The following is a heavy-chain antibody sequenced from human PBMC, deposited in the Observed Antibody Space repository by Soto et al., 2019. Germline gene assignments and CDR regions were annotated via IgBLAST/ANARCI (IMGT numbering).Heavy chain of an antibody. D-gene: IGHD3-16*01. J-gene: IGHJ4*02. V-gene: IGHV3-33*01. Sequence: QVQLVESGGGVVQPGRSLRLSCAASGFTFSNYGMHWVRQAPGKGLEWVAVISYDGNNKYYADSVKGRFTISRDNSKNTLYLQLNSLGAEDTAAYYCARVTSFGGDLDYWGQGTLVTVSS. CDR3: ARVTSFGGDLDY. CDR1: GFTFSNYG. CDR2: ISYDGNNK.